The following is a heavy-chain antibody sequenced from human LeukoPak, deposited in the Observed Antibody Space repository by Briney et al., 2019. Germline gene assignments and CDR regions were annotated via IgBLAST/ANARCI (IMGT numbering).Heavy chain of an antibody. D-gene: IGHD7-27*01. Sequence: SQTLSLTCAMSGDSVSGNSAAWNWIRQSPSRGLEWLGRTFYRAKWYNDYGISVKSRITINPDTSKNQFSLQLNAATPEDTTVYYCARDPGNWGDRYYFDYWGQGTLVTVSS. J-gene: IGHJ4*02. CDR1: GDSVSGNSAA. V-gene: IGHV6-1*01. CDR2: TFYRAKWYN. CDR3: ARDPGNWGDRYYFDY.